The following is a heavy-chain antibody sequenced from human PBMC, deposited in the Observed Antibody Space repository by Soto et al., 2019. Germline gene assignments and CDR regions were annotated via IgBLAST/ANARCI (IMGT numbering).Heavy chain of an antibody. V-gene: IGHV4-34*01. CDR3: ARSSITPRLFMYPFDY. CDR1: GGSFSGYY. Sequence: PSETLSLTCAVYGGSFSGYYWSWIRHPPGKGLEWIGEINHSGSTNYNPSLKSRVTISVDTSKNQFSLKLSSVTAADTAVYYCARSSITPRLFMYPFDYWGQGTLVTVSS. J-gene: IGHJ4*02. CDR2: INHSGST. D-gene: IGHD6-6*01.